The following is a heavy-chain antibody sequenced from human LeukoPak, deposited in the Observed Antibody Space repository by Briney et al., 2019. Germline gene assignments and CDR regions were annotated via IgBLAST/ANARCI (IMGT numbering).Heavy chain of an antibody. CDR1: GGTFSSYA. CDR3: ARGLDGYKKFDAFDI. D-gene: IGHD5-24*01. Sequence: PVKVSCKASGGTFSSYAISWVRQAPGQGLEWMGGIIPIFGTANYAQKFQGRVTITADESTSTAYMELSSLRSEDTAVYYCARGLDGYKKFDAFDIWGQGTMVTVSS. CDR2: IIPIFGTA. V-gene: IGHV1-69*13. J-gene: IGHJ3*02.